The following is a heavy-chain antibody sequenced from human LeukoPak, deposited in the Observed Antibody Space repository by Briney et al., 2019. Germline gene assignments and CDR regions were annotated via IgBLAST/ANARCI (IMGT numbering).Heavy chain of an antibody. CDR3: ARLYSSGWADY. V-gene: IGHV3-33*01. Sequence: GRSLRLSCAASGYTFSSHGMYWVRRAPGKGLGWVALIWYDGSQKYYADSVKGRFTISRDNSKNTLSLQMDSLRAEDTAVYFCARLYSSGWADYWGQGTLVTVSS. D-gene: IGHD6-19*01. J-gene: IGHJ4*02. CDR2: IWYDGSQK. CDR1: GYTFSSHG.